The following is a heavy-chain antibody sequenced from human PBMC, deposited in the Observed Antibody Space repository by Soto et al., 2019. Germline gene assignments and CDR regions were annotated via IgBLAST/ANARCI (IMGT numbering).Heavy chain of an antibody. D-gene: IGHD3-10*01. CDR3: AKGPGRGLPNVDYRFDY. Sequence: PGGSLRLSCAASGFTFSSYGMHWVRQAPGKGLEWVAVISYDGSNKYYADSVKGRFTISRDNSKNTLYLQMNSLRAEDTAVYYCAKGPGRGLPNVDYRFDYWGQGTLVTVSS. CDR1: GFTFSSYG. CDR2: ISYDGSNK. V-gene: IGHV3-30*18. J-gene: IGHJ4*02.